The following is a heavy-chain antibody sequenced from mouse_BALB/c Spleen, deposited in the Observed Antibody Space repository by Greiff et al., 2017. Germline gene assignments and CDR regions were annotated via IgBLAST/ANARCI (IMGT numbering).Heavy chain of an antibody. Sequence: QVQLQQPGAELVKPGASVKLSCKASGYTFTSYWMHWEKQRPGQGLEWIGEINPSNGRTNYNEKFKSKATLTVDKSSSTAYMQLSSLTSEDSAVYYCASNWDIDYWGQGTTLTVSS. V-gene: IGHV1S81*02. J-gene: IGHJ2*01. CDR3: ASNWDIDY. CDR1: GYTFTSYW. D-gene: IGHD4-1*01. CDR2: INPSNGRT.